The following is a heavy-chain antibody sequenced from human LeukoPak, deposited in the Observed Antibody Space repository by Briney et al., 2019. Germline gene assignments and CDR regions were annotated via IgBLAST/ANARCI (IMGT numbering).Heavy chain of an antibody. CDR2: ISGSGGST. J-gene: IGHJ4*02. Sequence: GGSLRLSCAASGFTFSSYAMSWVRQAPGKGLEWVSAISGSGGSTYYADSVKGRFTISRDNSKNTLYLQMNSLRAEDTAVCYCAKVTTFYSSSWDYFDYWGQGTLVTVYS. D-gene: IGHD6-13*01. V-gene: IGHV3-23*01. CDR1: GFTFSSYA. CDR3: AKVTTFYSSSWDYFDY.